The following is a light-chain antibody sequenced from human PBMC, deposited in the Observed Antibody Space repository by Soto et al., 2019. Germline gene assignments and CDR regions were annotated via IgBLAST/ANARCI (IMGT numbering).Light chain of an antibody. J-gene: IGKJ4*01. CDR1: QSVSSS. V-gene: IGKV3-15*01. Sequence: EIVMTQSPATLSVSPGERATLSCRASQSVSSSLAWYQQKPGQAPRLLIYGASTRATGIPARFRGSGSGTEFTLTISSLQSEDFALYYCQQYNNWPLTFGGGTKVEIK. CDR2: GAS. CDR3: QQYNNWPLT.